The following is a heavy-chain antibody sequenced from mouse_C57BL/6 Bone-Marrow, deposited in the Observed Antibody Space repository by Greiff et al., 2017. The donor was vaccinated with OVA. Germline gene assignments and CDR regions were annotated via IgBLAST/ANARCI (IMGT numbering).Heavy chain of an antibody. Sequence: EVKLMESGGGLVQPKGSLKLSCAASGFSFNTYAMNWVRQAPGKGLEWVARIRSKSNNYATYYADSVNDRFTISRDDSEIMLYLQMNNLKTEDTAMYYCVREITTVVAWYFDVWGTGTTVTVSS. CDR2: IRSKSNNYAT. CDR1: GFSFNTYA. V-gene: IGHV10-1*01. D-gene: IGHD1-1*01. J-gene: IGHJ1*03. CDR3: VREITTVVAWYFDV.